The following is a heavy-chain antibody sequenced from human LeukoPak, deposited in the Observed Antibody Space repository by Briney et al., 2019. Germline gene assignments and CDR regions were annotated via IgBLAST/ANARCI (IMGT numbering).Heavy chain of an antibody. CDR2: IYYSGST. J-gene: IGHJ4*02. V-gene: IGHV4-59*01. D-gene: IGHD2-2*01. CDR3: ARDRVSPKGYCSSTSCYAPLDY. Sequence: PSETLSLTCTVSGGSISSYYWSWIRQPPGKGLEWIGYIYYSGSTNYNPSLKSRVTISVDTSKNQFSLKLSSVTAADTAVYYCARDRVSPKGYCSSTSCYAPLDYWGQGTLVTVSS. CDR1: GGSISSYY.